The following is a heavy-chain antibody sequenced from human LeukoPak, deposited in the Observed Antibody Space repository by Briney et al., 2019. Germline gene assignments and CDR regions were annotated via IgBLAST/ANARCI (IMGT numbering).Heavy chain of an antibody. V-gene: IGHV4-39*02. CDR3: ARGLSYGDYFDY. J-gene: IGHJ4*02. Sequence: PSETLSLTCTVSGASTSTKSGYWGWIRQSPGKGLEWIGSIYYNGNTYYNPSLKSRVTISVDTSKNLFSLNMTSVTAADRAVYYCARGLSYGDYFDYWGRGTLVPVSS. CDR2: IYYNGNT. D-gene: IGHD4-17*01. CDR1: GASTSTKSGY.